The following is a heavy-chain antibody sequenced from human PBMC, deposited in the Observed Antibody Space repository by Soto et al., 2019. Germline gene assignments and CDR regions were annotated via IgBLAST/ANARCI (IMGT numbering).Heavy chain of an antibody. D-gene: IGHD2-21*02. J-gene: IGHJ6*02. CDR1: GDSVSSNSAA. Sequence: QVQLQQSGPRLVKPSQTLSLTCAISGDSVSSNSAAWNWIRQSPSRGLEWLGRTYYRSNWYNDYAVSVKSRISVNPDTSKNQFSVQLNSVTPEDTAIYYCAKQSGDSTPYRGLDVWGQGTPVTVSS. V-gene: IGHV6-1*01. CDR2: TYYRSNWYN. CDR3: AKQSGDSTPYRGLDV.